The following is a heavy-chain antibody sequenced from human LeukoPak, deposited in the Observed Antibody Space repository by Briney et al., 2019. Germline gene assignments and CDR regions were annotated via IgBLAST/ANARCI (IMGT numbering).Heavy chain of an antibody. V-gene: IGHV3-48*01. CDR1: GFTFSSYS. CDR2: ISSSSSTI. J-gene: IGHJ4*02. D-gene: IGHD1-26*01. CDR3: ARLDGSYFY. Sequence: GGSLRLSCAASGFTFSSYSMNWVRQAPGKGLEWVSYISSSSSTIYYADSVKGRFTISRDNAKNSLYLQMNSLRAEDTAVCYCARLDGSYFYWGQGTLVTVSS.